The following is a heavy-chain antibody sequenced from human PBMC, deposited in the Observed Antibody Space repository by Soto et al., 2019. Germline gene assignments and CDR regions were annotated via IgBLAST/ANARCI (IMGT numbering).Heavy chain of an antibody. CDR3: SRVGCSNSKCYSRGMDV. V-gene: IGHV4-4*07. J-gene: IGHJ6*02. CDR1: AGSSSGCH. CDR2: IYSDGTT. D-gene: IGHD2-2*01. Sequence: PSETLSLTCYAAAGSSSGCHWTWVRRTAGKGLEWLGRIYSDGTTNYRPSLKSRLAMSLDGSKEQFSLHLYSVAAADTAVSYCSRVGCSNSKCYSRGMDVWGQGPTVTVSS.